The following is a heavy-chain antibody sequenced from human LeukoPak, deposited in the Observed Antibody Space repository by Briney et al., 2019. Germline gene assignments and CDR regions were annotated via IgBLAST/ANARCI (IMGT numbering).Heavy chain of an antibody. J-gene: IGHJ5*02. D-gene: IGHD3-10*01. CDR3: ARSTTSDYYSP. CDR2: ISYDGANK. Sequence: GGSLRLSCAASGFTFSSYSMNWLRQAPGKGLEWVAVISYDGANKYYADSVKGRFTISRDNSENTLYLQMNSLRTEDTAMYYCARSTTSDYYSPWGQGTLVTVSS. CDR1: GFTFSSYS. V-gene: IGHV3-30-3*01.